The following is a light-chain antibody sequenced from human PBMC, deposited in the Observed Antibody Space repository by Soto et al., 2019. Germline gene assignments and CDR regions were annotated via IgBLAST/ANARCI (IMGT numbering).Light chain of an antibody. V-gene: IGKV1-13*02. CDR3: HQFNGFPLT. CDR1: QDIGSA. Sequence: IQLTQSPSSLSASVGDRVTITCRAGQDIGSALAWYQQRPGKAPKLLLYDASNLEAGVPSRFSGSRSGTDFTLTFTSLRPEDFATYYCHQFNGFPLTFGGGTKVQIK. J-gene: IGKJ4*01. CDR2: DAS.